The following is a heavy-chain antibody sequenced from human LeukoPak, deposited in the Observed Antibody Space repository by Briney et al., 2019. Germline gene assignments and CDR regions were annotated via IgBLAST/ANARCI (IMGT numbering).Heavy chain of an antibody. Sequence: SQTLSLTCAISGDSVSSNSAAWNWIRQSPSRGPEWLGRTYYRSKWYNDYAVSVKSRITINPDTSKNQFSLQLNSVTPEDTAVYYCARDMYSSSQREAYYYYGMDVWGQGTTVTVSS. J-gene: IGHJ6*02. D-gene: IGHD6-13*01. CDR2: TYYRSKWYN. CDR1: GDSVSSNSAA. CDR3: ARDMYSSSQREAYYYYGMDV. V-gene: IGHV6-1*01.